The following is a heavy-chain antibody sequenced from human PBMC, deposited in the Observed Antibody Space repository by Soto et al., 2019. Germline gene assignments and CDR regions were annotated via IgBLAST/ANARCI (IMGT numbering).Heavy chain of an antibody. J-gene: IGHJ4*02. V-gene: IGHV3-30*18. CDR3: VKDRSNTWSFDY. D-gene: IGHD6-13*01. CDR1: GFTFSSDG. Sequence: PGGSLRLSCAASGFTFSSDGMHWVRQAPGKGLEWVAVISYGGSNEYYVDSVKGRFTISRDNSKNMLYLQMKSLRAEDTAVYFCVKDRSNTWSFDYWGQGTLVTVSS. CDR2: ISYGGSNE.